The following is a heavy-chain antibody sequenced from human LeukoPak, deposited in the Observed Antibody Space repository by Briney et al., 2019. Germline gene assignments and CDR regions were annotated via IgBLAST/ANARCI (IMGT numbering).Heavy chain of an antibody. J-gene: IGHJ4*02. CDR1: GFTVSSNY. CDR2: IWYDGSNK. Sequence: PGGSLRLSCAASGFTVSSNYMSWVRQAPGKGLEWVGVIWYDGSNKYYADSVKGRFTISRDNSKNTLYLQMNSLRAEDTAVYYCARAPDYYDSSGYYEVWGQGTLVTVSS. CDR3: ARAPDYYDSSGYYEV. D-gene: IGHD3-22*01. V-gene: IGHV3-33*08.